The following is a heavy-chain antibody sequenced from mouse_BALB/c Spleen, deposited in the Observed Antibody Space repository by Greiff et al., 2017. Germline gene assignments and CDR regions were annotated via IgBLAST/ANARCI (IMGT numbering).Heavy chain of an antibody. V-gene: IGHV1-4*01. D-gene: IGHD1-1*01. CDR3: ARGGTTVVVLYYYAMDY. Sequence: QVHVKQSGAELARPGASVKMSCKASGYTFTSYTMHWVKQRPGQGLEWIGYINPSSGYTNYNQKFKDKATLTADKSSSTAYMQLSSLTSEDSAVYYCARGGTTVVVLYYYAMDYWGQGTSVTVSS. J-gene: IGHJ4*01. CDR2: INPSSGYT. CDR1: GYTFTSYT.